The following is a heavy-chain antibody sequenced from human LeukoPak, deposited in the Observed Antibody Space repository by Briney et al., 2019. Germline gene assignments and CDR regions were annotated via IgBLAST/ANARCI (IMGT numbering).Heavy chain of an antibody. D-gene: IGHD3-22*01. J-gene: IGHJ4*02. CDR3: VRPVYDSSGLTFDY. CDR1: GFTFSGSA. Sequence: GGSLRLSCAASGFTFSGSAMHWVRQPSGKGLEWVGRIRSKPNNYATAYAESVKGRFTISRDDSKNTAYLEMNSLKTEDTAVYYCVRPVYDSSGLTFDYWGQGTLVAVSS. CDR2: IRSKPNNYAT. V-gene: IGHV3-73*01.